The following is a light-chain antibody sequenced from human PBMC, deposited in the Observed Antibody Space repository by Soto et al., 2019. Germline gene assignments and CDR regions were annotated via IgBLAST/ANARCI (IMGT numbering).Light chain of an antibody. V-gene: IGKV3-15*01. CDR1: QSVSSN. Sequence: EIVMTQSPATLSVSPGEKATLYCRASQSVSSNLAWYQQKPGQAPRLLIYGASTRATGIPARFSGSGSGTEFALTISSLQSEDFAVYYCQQYNNWPRAFGQGTKLDIK. CDR3: QQYNNWPRA. J-gene: IGKJ2*01. CDR2: GAS.